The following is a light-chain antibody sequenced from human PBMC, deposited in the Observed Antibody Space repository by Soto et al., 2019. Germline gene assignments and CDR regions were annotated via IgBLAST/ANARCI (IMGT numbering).Light chain of an antibody. CDR3: QQSGNWEIA. CDR1: QSLNSY. V-gene: IGKV3-11*01. CDR2: DAP. J-gene: IGKJ5*01. Sequence: EVVLTQSPATLSLSPGERATLSCRASQSLNSYLAWYQQKPGQAPSLLIFDAPNRATGIPGRFSGGGSGTDFTLTITSLEPEDSAVYFCQQSGNWEIAFGQGTRLEIK.